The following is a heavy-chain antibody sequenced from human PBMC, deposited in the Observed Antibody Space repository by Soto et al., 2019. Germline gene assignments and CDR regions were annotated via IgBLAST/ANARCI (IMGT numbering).Heavy chain of an antibody. CDR2: ITAYDRNS. CDR1: GYTFTSYG. V-gene: IGHV1-18*01. CDR3: ARAITMLESHNFYARGV. J-gene: IGHJ6*02. Sequence: QAQLVQSGPEVQKPGASVKVSCKASGYTFTSYGISWARQAPGQGLEWMPWITAYDRNSNKAQKFQGRVTMTTDTSTGTAYMELTPLTSYDPAVYYCARAITMLESHNFYARGVWCQGNKLSVPS. D-gene: IGHD3-10*02.